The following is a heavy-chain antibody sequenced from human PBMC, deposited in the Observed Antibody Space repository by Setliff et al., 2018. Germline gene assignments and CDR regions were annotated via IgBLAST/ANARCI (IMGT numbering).Heavy chain of an antibody. D-gene: IGHD5-18*01. CDR3: ARRNTAMVYGFDI. V-gene: IGHV5-51*01. CDR2: IYPGDSDT. J-gene: IGHJ3*02. Sequence: PGESLKISCKGSGYSFTTYWIAWVRQMPGKGLEWMGVIYPGDSDTRYSPSFQGQVTISADKSINTAYLQWSSLKASDTAMYYCARRNTAMVYGFDIWGQGTMVTVSS. CDR1: GYSFTTYW.